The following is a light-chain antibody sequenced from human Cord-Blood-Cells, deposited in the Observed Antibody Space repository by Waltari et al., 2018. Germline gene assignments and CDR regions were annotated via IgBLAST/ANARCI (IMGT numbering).Light chain of an antibody. Sequence: AIQLTQSPSSLSASVGDKVTITCRASQGISSALAWYQQKPGKAPKLLIYDASSLESGVPSRFSGSGSGTDFTLTISSLKPEDFATYYCQQFNNYLTFGGGTKVEIK. CDR2: DAS. CDR1: QGISSA. CDR3: QQFNNYLT. V-gene: IGKV1D-13*01. J-gene: IGKJ4*01.